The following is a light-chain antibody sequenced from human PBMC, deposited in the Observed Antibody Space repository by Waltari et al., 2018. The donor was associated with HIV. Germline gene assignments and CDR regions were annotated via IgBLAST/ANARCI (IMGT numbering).Light chain of an antibody. CDR3: QQYNSYPYT. J-gene: IGKJ2*01. Sequence: DIQMTQPPSTLSASVGDRVTITCRASQSISNWLAWYQQKPGKAPKILIYKASTLESGVPSRFSGSGSGTEFALTITSLQPDDFATYYCQQYNSYPYTFGQGTKLEI. CDR1: QSISNW. CDR2: KAS. V-gene: IGKV1-5*03.